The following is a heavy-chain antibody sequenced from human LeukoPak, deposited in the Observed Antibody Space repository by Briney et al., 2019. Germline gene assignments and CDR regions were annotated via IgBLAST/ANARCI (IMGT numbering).Heavy chain of an antibody. Sequence: GGSLRLSCTASGFTFGDYAMSWFRQAPGKGLEWVGFIRSKAYGGTTEYAASVKGRFTISRDDSNSIAYLQMNSLKTEDTAVYYCTREDSSGWYYYYYYMDVWGKGTTVTVSS. CDR1: GFTFGDYA. J-gene: IGHJ6*03. V-gene: IGHV3-49*03. CDR3: TREDSSGWYYYYYYMDV. CDR2: IRSKAYGGTT. D-gene: IGHD6-19*01.